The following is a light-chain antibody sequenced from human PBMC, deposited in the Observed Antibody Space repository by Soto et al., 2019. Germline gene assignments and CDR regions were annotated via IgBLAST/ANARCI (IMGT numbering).Light chain of an antibody. CDR1: QSVRSNY. J-gene: IGKJ2*01. Sequence: EIVLTQSPGTLSLSPGERATLSCRASQSVRSNYLAWYQRKPGQAPRLLIYGASTRATGIPDRFSGTGSGTDFTLTISRLEPKDFAVYYCQQYGGSPYTFGQGTKLEIK. CDR3: QQYGGSPYT. CDR2: GAS. V-gene: IGKV3-20*01.